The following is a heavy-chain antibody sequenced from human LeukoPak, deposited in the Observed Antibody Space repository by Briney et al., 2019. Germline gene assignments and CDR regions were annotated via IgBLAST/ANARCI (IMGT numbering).Heavy chain of an antibody. V-gene: IGHV4-30-2*02. D-gene: IGHD3-10*01. CDR1: GGSISSGGYY. CDR2: IYHSGST. J-gene: IGHJ4*02. Sequence: SQTLSLTCTVSGGSISSGGYYWSWIRQPPGNGLEWIGYIYHSGSTYYNSSLKSRVTISVDTSKNQFSLKLSSVTAADTAVYYCARPPITVVRGAMGYWGQGTLVTVSS. CDR3: ARPPITVVRGAMGY.